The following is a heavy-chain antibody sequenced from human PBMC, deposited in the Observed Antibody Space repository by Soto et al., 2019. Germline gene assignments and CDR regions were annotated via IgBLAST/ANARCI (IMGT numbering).Heavy chain of an antibody. CDR1: GYTFPSYY. V-gene: IGHV1-46*03. CDR2: INPSGGST. D-gene: IGHD5-12*01. CDR3: ARGNVSGFDFDY. J-gene: IGHJ4*02. Sequence: QVQLVQSGAEVKKPGASVKVSCKASGYTFPSYYMHWVRQAPGQGLVWMGIINPSGGSTSYAQKFQSRVTMTTDTATSTVYMELSSLRSEDTAVYYFARGNVSGFDFDYWGQGTLVTVSS.